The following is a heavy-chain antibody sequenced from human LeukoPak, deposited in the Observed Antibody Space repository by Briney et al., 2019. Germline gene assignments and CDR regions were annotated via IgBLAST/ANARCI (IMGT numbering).Heavy chain of an antibody. V-gene: IGHV3-43*01. J-gene: IGHJ3*01. CDR3: VRYCNGGSCYRAAFDV. Sequence: PGGSLRLSCAASGFTFDDYTMHWVRQAPGKGLEWVSLISWDGGSTYYADSVRGRFTISRDNSKNTLYLQMNSLRAEDTAVYYCVRYCNGGSCYRAAFDVWGPGTMVTVSS. CDR2: ISWDGGST. D-gene: IGHD2-15*01. CDR1: GFTFDDYT.